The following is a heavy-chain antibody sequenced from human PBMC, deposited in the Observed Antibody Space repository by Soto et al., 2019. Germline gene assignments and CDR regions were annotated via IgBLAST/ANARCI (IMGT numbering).Heavy chain of an antibody. J-gene: IGHJ4*02. D-gene: IGHD5-12*01. CDR3: ARDPVIVATITSGNY. CDR1: GFTFSSYS. CDR2: ISSSSSFI. V-gene: IGHV3-21*01. Sequence: PGGSLRLSCAASGFTFSSYSMNWVRQAPGKGLEWVSSISSSSSFIYYADSVKGRFTISRDNAKNSLYLQMNSLRAEDTAVYYCARDPVIVATITSGNYWGQGTLVTVSS.